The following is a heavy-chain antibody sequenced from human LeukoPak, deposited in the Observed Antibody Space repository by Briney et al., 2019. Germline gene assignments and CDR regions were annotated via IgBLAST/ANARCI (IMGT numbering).Heavy chain of an antibody. CDR3: ARLSALLNGFDP. Sequence: SETLSLTCTVSGGSISSSNYYWGWIRQPPGKGLEWIGNIYYSGSTYYIPSLRSRVTISVDSSNNQFSLTLSSVTAADTAVYYCARLSALLNGFDPWGQGTLVTVSS. V-gene: IGHV4-39*01. CDR2: IYYSGST. D-gene: IGHD3-10*01. J-gene: IGHJ5*02. CDR1: GGSISSSNYY.